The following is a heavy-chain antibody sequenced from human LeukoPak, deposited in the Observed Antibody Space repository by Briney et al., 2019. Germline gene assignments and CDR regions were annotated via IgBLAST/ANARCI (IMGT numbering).Heavy chain of an antibody. D-gene: IGHD5-18*01. CDR3: ARTTAMVTIFDY. V-gene: IGHV1-3*01. CDR1: GYTFTGYY. J-gene: IGHJ4*02. Sequence: ASVTVSCTASGYTFTGYYMHWVRQAPGQRLEWMGWINAGNGNTKYSQKFQGRVTFTRHTSASTAYMELSSLRSEDTAVYYCARTTAMVTIFDYWGQGTLVTVSS. CDR2: INAGNGNT.